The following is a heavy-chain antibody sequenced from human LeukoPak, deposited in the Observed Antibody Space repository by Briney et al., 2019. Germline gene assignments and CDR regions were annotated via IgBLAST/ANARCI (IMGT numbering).Heavy chain of an antibody. Sequence: GRSLRLSCAASGFTFSSYAMHWVRQAPGKGLEWVAVISYDGSNKYYADSVKGRFTISRDNFKNTLYLQMNSLRAEDTAVYYCARETLDYWGQGTLVTVSS. CDR1: GFTFSSYA. CDR3: ARETLDY. J-gene: IGHJ4*02. V-gene: IGHV3-30*04. CDR2: ISYDGSNK.